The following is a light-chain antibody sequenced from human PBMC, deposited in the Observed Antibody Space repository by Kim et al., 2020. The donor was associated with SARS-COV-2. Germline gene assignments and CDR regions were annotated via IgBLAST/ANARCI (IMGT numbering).Light chain of an antibody. V-gene: IGLV1-47*01. CDR2: RNN. Sequence: ELTQPPSASGTPGQRVTISCSGSSSNIGSNYVYWYQQLPGTAPKLLIYRNNQRPSGVPDRFSGSKSGTSASLAISGLRSEDEADYYCAAWDDSLSGWVFGGGAQLAVL. CDR3: AAWDDSLSGWV. J-gene: IGLJ3*02. CDR1: SSNIGSNY.